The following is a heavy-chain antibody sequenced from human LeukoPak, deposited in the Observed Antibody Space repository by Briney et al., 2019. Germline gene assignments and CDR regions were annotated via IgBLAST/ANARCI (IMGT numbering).Heavy chain of an antibody. Sequence: GGSLRLSCAASGFTFSSSEMNWVRQAPGKGLEWVSYISSTGGPIYYADSVQGRFTISRDNAKNSLYLQMNSLRAEDTAVYYCARLTVTTEDAFDIWGQGTMVTVSS. J-gene: IGHJ3*02. CDR1: GFTFSSSE. D-gene: IGHD4-17*01. CDR3: ARLTVTTEDAFDI. CDR2: ISSTGGPI. V-gene: IGHV3-48*03.